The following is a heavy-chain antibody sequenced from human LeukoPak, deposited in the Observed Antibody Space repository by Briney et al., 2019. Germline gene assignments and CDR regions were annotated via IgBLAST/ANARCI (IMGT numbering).Heavy chain of an antibody. CDR2: INHSGST. V-gene: IGHV4-34*01. CDR1: GGSFSGYY. CDR3: AGGLLSGYSGRVCGY. D-gene: IGHD5-12*01. J-gene: IGHJ4*02. Sequence: SETLSLTCAVYGGSFSGYYWSWIRQPPGKGLEWVGDINHSGSTNYNPSLKSRVTISLDTSKNQFSLMRRYVTAADTAGYYCAGGLLSGYSGRVCGYWGQGTLVTVSS.